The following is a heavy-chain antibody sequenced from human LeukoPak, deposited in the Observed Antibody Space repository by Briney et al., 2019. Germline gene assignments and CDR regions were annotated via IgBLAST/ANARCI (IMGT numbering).Heavy chain of an antibody. CDR2: ISYDGSNK. CDR1: GFTFSSYG. J-gene: IGHJ4*02. Sequence: GGSLRLSCAASGFTFSSYGMHWVRQAPGKGLERVAVISYDGSNKYYADSVKGRFTISRDNSKNTLYLQMNSLRAEDTAVYYCAKGLTGAMAIVWGQGTLVTVSS. D-gene: IGHD5-18*01. V-gene: IGHV3-30*18. CDR3: AKGLTGAMAIV.